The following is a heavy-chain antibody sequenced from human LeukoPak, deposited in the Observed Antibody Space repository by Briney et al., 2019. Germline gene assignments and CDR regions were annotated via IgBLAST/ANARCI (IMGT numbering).Heavy chain of an antibody. V-gene: IGHV5-51*01. D-gene: IGHD5-24*01. CDR1: GYSFASYW. J-gene: IGHJ4*02. CDR3: ASCRGGYGYPCFFDY. CDR2: IYPGDSDT. Sequence: GESLKISCKGSGYSFASYWIGWVRQMPGKGLEWMGIIYPGDSDTRYSPSFQGQVTISADKSISTAYLQWSSLKASDTAMYYCASCRGGYGYPCFFDYWGQGTLVTVSS.